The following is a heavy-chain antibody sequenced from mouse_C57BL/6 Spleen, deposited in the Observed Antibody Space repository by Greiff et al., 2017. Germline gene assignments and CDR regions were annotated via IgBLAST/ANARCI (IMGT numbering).Heavy chain of an antibody. CDR1: GYTFTSYD. Sequence: QVQLKQSGPELVKPGASVKLSCKASGYTFTSYDINWVKQRPGQGLEWIGWIYPRDGSTKYNGKFKGKATLTVDTSSSTAYMELHSLTSEDSAVYFCARDGSRPYYAMDDWGQGTSVTVSS. J-gene: IGHJ4*01. D-gene: IGHD1-1*01. CDR2: IYPRDGST. V-gene: IGHV1-85*01. CDR3: ARDGSRPYYAMDD.